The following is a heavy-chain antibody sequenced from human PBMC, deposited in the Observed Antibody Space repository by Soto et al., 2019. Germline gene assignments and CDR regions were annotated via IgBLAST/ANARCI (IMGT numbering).Heavy chain of an antibody. V-gene: IGHV4-59*08. CDR2: IYYSGST. CDR1: GGSISSYY. J-gene: IGHJ2*01. CDR3: ARFNWYFDL. Sequence: QVQLQESGPGLVKPSETLSLTCTVSGGSISSYYWSWIRQPPGKGLEWIGYIYYSGSTNYNPSLKRRVPISGDHSQDQFSLKLRSVTRADPAVYLWARFNWYFDLWGRGPLVPVSS.